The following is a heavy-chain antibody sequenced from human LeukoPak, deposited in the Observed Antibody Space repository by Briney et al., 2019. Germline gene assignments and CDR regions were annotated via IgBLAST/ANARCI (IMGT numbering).Heavy chain of an antibody. D-gene: IGHD6-19*01. CDR2: INHSGST. Sequence: PSETLSLTCAVYGGSFSGYYWSWIRQPPGKGLEWIGEINHSGSTNYNPSLKSRVTISVDTSKNQFSLKLSSVTAADTAVYYCARPYLAVADAFDIWGQGTMATVSS. J-gene: IGHJ3*02. CDR1: GGSFSGYY. CDR3: ARPYLAVADAFDI. V-gene: IGHV4-34*01.